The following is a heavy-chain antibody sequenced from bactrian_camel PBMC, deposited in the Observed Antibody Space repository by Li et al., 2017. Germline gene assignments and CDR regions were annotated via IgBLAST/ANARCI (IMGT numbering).Heavy chain of an antibody. CDR1: GYTFSSYC. CDR2: IDSDGSIS. J-gene: IGHJ4*01. Sequence: HVQLVESGGGSVRPGGSLRLSCAVSGYTFSSYCMAWFRQVPGKQREAIAAIDSDGSISYDEVVVKGRFTISKDNTKTTLYLQMNSLKPEDTAMYYCAAGWTASLRSEDYRYWGQGTQVTVS. V-gene: IGHV3S6*01. CDR3: AAGWTASLRSEDYRY. D-gene: IGHD1*01.